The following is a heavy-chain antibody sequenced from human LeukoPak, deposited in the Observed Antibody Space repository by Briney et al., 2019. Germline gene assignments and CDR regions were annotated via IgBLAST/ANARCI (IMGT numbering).Heavy chain of an antibody. CDR1: GFTFNTYI. Sequence: GGSLRLSCAASGFTFNTYIMNWVRQAPGKGLEWVAYISSSSTTIYYADSVKGRFTISRDNAKNSLFLQMNSLKTEDTAVYYCTSNHYGDYPYCYYYMDVWGKGTTVTVSS. J-gene: IGHJ6*03. CDR3: TSNHYGDYPYCYYYMDV. CDR2: ISSSSTTI. V-gene: IGHV3-48*01. D-gene: IGHD4-17*01.